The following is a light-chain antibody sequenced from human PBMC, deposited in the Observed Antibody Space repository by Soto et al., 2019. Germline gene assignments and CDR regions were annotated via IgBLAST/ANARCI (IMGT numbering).Light chain of an antibody. J-gene: IGKJ4*01. CDR2: AAS. V-gene: IGKV1-9*01. CDR1: QGISSY. Sequence: DIQLTQSPSFLSASVGDRVTITCRASQGISSYLAWYQQKPGTAPKLLIYAASTLQSGVPSRFSGSGSATEFTLTISSLQPEDFATDYCQQINSDPLTFGGGTKVEIK. CDR3: QQINSDPLT.